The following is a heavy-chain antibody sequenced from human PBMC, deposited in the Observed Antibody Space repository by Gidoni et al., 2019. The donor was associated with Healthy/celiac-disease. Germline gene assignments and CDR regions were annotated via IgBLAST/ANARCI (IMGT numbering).Heavy chain of an antibody. Sequence: QVQLVQSGAEVKKPGASVKVSCKASGYTFTGYYMHWVRQAPGQGLEWMGWINPNSGGTNYAQKFQGRVTMTRDTSISTAYMELSRLRSDDTAVYYGARQGDIVVVTTYGMDVWGQGTTVTVSS. J-gene: IGHJ6*02. CDR3: ARQGDIVVVTTYGMDV. CDR2: INPNSGGT. V-gene: IGHV1-2*02. CDR1: GYTFTGYY. D-gene: IGHD2-21*02.